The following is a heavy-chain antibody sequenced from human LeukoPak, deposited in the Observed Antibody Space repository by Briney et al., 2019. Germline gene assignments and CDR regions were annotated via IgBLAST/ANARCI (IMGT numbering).Heavy chain of an antibody. J-gene: IGHJ3*02. CDR2: INSDGSST. Sequence: GGSLRLSCAASGFTFSSYWMHWVRQAPGKGLVWVSRINSDGSSTSYADSVKGRFTISRDNAKNTLYLQMNSLRAEDTAEYYCARGGYSYGLDAFDIWGQGTMVTVSS. D-gene: IGHD5-18*01. CDR1: GFTFSSYW. V-gene: IGHV3-74*01. CDR3: ARGGYSYGLDAFDI.